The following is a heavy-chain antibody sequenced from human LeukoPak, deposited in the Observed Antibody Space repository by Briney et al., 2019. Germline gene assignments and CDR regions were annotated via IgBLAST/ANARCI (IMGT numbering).Heavy chain of an antibody. CDR3: ARTPYLQMTTVTTGAFDI. V-gene: IGHV1-69*13. J-gene: IGHJ3*02. D-gene: IGHD4-17*01. CDR1: GGTFSSYA. CDR2: IIPIFGTA. Sequence: ASVKVSCKASGGTFSSYAISWVRQAPGQGLEWMGGIIPIFGTANYAQKFQGRVTITADESTSTAYMELSSLRSEDTAVYYCARTPYLQMTTVTTGAFDIWGQGTMVTVSS.